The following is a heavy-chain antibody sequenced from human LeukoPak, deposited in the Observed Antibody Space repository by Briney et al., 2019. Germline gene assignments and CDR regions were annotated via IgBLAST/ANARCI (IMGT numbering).Heavy chain of an antibody. J-gene: IGHJ4*02. CDR2: INPSGGST. Sequence: ASVKVSCKASGYTFTGYYMHWVRQAPGQGLEWMGIINPSGGSTSYAQKFQGRVTMTRDMSTSTVYMELSSLRSEDTAVYYCARDRGGVLTGYSFDYWGQGTLVTVSS. CDR1: GYTFTGYY. V-gene: IGHV1-46*01. CDR3: ARDRGGVLTGYSFDY. D-gene: IGHD3-9*01.